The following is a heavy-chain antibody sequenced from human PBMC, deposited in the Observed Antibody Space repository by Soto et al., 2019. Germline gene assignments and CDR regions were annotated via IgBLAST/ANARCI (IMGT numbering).Heavy chain of an antibody. Sequence: QMQLVQSGPEVKKPGTSVKVSCTASGFTFTSSAVQWVRQARGQRLEWIGWIVVGSGNTNYAQKFQERVTITRDMSTSTAYMELSSLRSEDTAVYYCAAEVVVGATLVYWGQGTLVTVSS. J-gene: IGHJ4*02. CDR2: IVVGSGNT. CDR3: AAEVVVGATLVY. V-gene: IGHV1-58*01. D-gene: IGHD1-26*01. CDR1: GFTFTSSA.